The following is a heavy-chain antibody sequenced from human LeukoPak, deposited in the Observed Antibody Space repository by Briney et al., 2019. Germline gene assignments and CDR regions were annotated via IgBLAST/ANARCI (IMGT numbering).Heavy chain of an antibody. D-gene: IGHD5-12*01. V-gene: IGHV1-8*01. Sequence: ASVKVSCKASGYTFTSYDINWVRQATGQGLEWMGWMNPNSGNTGYAQKFQGRVTMTRNTSISTAYMELSSLRSEDTAVYYCAKEGGYYSGYDLEDAFDIWGQGTMVTVSS. J-gene: IGHJ3*02. CDR2: MNPNSGNT. CDR3: AKEGGYYSGYDLEDAFDI. CDR1: GYTFTSYD.